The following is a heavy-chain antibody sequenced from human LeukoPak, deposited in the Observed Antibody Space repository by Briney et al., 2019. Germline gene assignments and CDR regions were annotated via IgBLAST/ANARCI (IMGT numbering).Heavy chain of an antibody. D-gene: IGHD6-19*01. Sequence: SVKVSCKASGGTFSSYAISWVRQAPGQGLEWMGRIIPILGIANYAQKFQGRVTITADRSTSTAYMELSSLRSEDTAVYYCAREPRQWLVLGGHYYGMDVWGQGTTVTVSS. CDR2: IIPILGIA. J-gene: IGHJ6*02. CDR1: GGTFSSYA. V-gene: IGHV1-69*04. CDR3: AREPRQWLVLGGHYYGMDV.